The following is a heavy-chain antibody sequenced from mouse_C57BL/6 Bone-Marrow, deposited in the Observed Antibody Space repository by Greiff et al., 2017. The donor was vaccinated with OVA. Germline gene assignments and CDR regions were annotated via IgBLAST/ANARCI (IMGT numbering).Heavy chain of an antibody. V-gene: IGHV5-4*01. Sequence: EVKLVESGGGLVKPGGSLKLSCAASGFTFSSYAMSWVRQTPEKRLEWVATISDGGSYTYYPDNVKGRFTISRDNAQNNLYLRMSHLKSDDTAMYYCARDLWPLYLYFDVWGTGTTVTVSA. D-gene: IGHD1-1*02. CDR3: ARDLWPLYLYFDV. CDR1: GFTFSSYA. J-gene: IGHJ1*03. CDR2: ISDGGSYT.